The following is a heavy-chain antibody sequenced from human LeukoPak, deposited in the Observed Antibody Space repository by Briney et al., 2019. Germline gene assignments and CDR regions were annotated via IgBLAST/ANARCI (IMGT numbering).Heavy chain of an antibody. CDR2: INTVFETT. CDR1: RGTFSNYV. J-gene: IGHJ6*03. V-gene: IGHV1-69*13. D-gene: IGHD3-10*01. Sequence: SVKVSCKTSRGTFSNYVISWVRQAPRQGLEWMGGINTVFETTNYAQQFQGRVTITADESTNTAYMELASLRYDDTAVYYCARAMVRGVIPNLYYYYMDVWGKGTTVTISS. CDR3: ARAMVRGVIPNLYYYYMDV.